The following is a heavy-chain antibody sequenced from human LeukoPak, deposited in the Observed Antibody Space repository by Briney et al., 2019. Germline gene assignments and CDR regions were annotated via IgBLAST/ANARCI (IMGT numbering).Heavy chain of an antibody. V-gene: IGHV3-23*01. CDR1: GFMSSRFG. CDR3: GRDPNGDYVGAFEF. Sequence: PGGSLRLSCVGSGFMSSRFGLIWGRQAPGKGLEWVSGIHGNGETTYYGDSVKGRFTTSRDNSKSTLYLQMNSLRVEDTAEYFCGRDPNGDYVGAFEFWGQGTKVAVSS. D-gene: IGHD3-16*01. CDR2: IHGNGETT. J-gene: IGHJ3*01.